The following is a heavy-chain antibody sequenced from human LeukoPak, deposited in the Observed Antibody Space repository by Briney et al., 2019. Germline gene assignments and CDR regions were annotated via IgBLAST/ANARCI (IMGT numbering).Heavy chain of an antibody. CDR2: IIHSGNT. D-gene: IGHD3-10*01. J-gene: IGHJ6*03. CDR3: ATTRGVITLDGYHYYIDV. CDR1: GGSFSDFY. Sequence: SETLSLTCAVYGGSFSDFYCTWIRQPPGKGLEWIGEIIHSGNTKYNPSLKSRVTILLGTSKNQFSLKVLSVTAADTAVYYCATTRGVITLDGYHYYIDVWGKGTTVTVSS. V-gene: IGHV4-34*12.